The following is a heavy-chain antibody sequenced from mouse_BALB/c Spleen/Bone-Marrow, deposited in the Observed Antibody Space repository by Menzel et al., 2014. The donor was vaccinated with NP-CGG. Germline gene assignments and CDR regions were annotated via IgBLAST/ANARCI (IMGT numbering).Heavy chain of an antibody. CDR2: IRNKANGYTT. J-gene: IGHJ1*01. D-gene: IGHD1-1*01. V-gene: IGHV7-3*02. CDR3: ARDRNYGSSWYFDV. CDR1: GFTFTDYY. Sequence: EVKLVESGGGLVQPGGSLRLSCATSGFTFTDYYMSWVRQLPGKALEWLGFIRNKANGYTTEYSASVKGRFTISRDNSQSILYLQMNTLRAEDSATYYCARDRNYGSSWYFDVWGAGTTVTVSS.